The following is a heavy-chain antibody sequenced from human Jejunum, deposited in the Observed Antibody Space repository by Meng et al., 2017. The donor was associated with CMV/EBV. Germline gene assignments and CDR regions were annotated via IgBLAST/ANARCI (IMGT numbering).Heavy chain of an antibody. CDR3: ARDLWGLGDY. V-gene: IGHV3-74*01. CDR2: ISLDGSST. J-gene: IGHJ4*02. Sequence: YWMHWVRHAPGKGLVWVSLISLDGSSTSCAASVKGRFTISRDNAKNTVYLQMKSLRVEDTAVYYCARDLWGLGDYWGQGTLVTVSS. CDR1: YW. D-gene: IGHD3/OR15-3a*01.